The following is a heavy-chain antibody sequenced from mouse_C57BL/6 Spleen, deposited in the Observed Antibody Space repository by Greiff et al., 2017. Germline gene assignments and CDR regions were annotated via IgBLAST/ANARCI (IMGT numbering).Heavy chain of an antibody. Sequence: LMESGPELVKPGASVKISCKASGYTFTDYYINWVKQRAGQGLEWIGWIYPGSGNTKYNEKFKGKATLTVDTSSSTAYMQLSSLTSEDSAVYFCARWFMGAMDYWGQGTSVTVSS. CDR2: IYPGSGNT. D-gene: IGHD1-1*01. CDR3: ARWFMGAMDY. CDR1: GYTFTDYY. V-gene: IGHV1-84*01. J-gene: IGHJ4*01.